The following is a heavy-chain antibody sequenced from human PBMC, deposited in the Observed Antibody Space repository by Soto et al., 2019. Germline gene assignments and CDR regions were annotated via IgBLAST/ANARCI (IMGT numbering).Heavy chain of an antibody. Sequence: QVQLQESGPGLVKPSETLSLTCTVSGGSISSYYWSWNRQPPGKGLEWIGYIYYRGSTNYNPSLKSRVTISVDTSKNQFSLKLSSVTAADTAMYYCARFNWYFDLWGRGTLVTVSS. J-gene: IGHJ2*01. CDR2: IYYRGST. CDR3: ARFNWYFDL. CDR1: GGSISSYY. V-gene: IGHV4-59*01.